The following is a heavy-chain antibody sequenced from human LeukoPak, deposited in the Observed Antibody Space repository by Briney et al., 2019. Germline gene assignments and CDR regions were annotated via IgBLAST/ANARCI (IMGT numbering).Heavy chain of an antibody. D-gene: IGHD4-17*01. CDR3: ASPRGTTYAFDI. CDR1: GGSISSSSYY. J-gene: IGHJ3*02. Sequence: SETLSLTCTVSGGSISSSSYYWGWIRQPPGKGLEWIESIYYSGSTYYNPSLKSRVTISVDTSKNQFSLKLSSVTAADRAVYYCASPRGTTYAFDIWGQGTMVTGSS. CDR2: IYYSGST. V-gene: IGHV4-39*01.